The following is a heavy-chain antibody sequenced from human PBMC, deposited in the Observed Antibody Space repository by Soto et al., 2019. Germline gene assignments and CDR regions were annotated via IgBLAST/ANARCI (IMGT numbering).Heavy chain of an antibody. Sequence: GSLRLSCAASGFTFSSYAMSWVRQAPGKGLDWVSSISISGDNTYYSDSVKGRFTTSRDNSQNTMYLQMNSLRAEDTAVYYCANMVTETGGYWGQGSLVTVSS. D-gene: IGHD2-21*02. CDR1: GFTFSSYA. CDR2: ISISGDNT. V-gene: IGHV3-23*01. CDR3: ANMVTETGGY. J-gene: IGHJ4*02.